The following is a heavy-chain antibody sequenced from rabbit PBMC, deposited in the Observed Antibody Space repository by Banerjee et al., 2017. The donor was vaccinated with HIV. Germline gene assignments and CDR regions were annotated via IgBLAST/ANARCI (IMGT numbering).Heavy chain of an antibody. V-gene: IGHV1S45*01. D-gene: IGHD4-1*01. CDR1: GFDFSSSYW. J-gene: IGHJ4*01. CDR2: IYGGKSGTT. CDR3: ARDLAGVIGWNFNL. Sequence: QEQLVEYGGDLVQPEGSLTLTCKASGFDFSSSYWICWGRQAPGKGLELIACIYGGKSGTTWYASWAKGRFTISKTSSPTVTLQMTSLTAADTATYFCARDLAGVIGWNFNLWGPGTLVTVS.